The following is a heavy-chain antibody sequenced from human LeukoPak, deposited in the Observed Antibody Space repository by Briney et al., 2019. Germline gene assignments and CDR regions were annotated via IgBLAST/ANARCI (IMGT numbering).Heavy chain of an antibody. V-gene: IGHV4-34*01. Sequence: SETLSLTCAVYGGSFSGYYWSWIRQPPGKGLEWIGEINHSGSTNYNPSLKSRVTISVDTSKNQFSLKLSSVTAADTAVYYCARERRNRWVQSTGVPDYWGQGTLVTVSS. D-gene: IGHD5-24*01. CDR1: GGSFSGYY. J-gene: IGHJ4*02. CDR3: ARERRNRWVQSTGVPDY. CDR2: INHSGST.